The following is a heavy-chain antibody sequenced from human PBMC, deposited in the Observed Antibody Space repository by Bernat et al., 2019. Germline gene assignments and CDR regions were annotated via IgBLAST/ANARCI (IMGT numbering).Heavy chain of an antibody. CDR3: ARDPSNTSGWYAYFDS. CDR1: GYTFTHHG. V-gene: IGHV1-18*01. D-gene: IGHD6-19*01. CDR2: ISGYNGDT. Sequence: QVQLVQSGTEVKKPGASVRVSCKTSGYTFTHHGIGWVRQAPGQGLEWLGWISGYNGDTIYAQRLQGRVTMTTYTPTHTAYMELTSLRPDDTAVYYCARDPSNTSGWYAYFDSWGQGTLVTVSS. J-gene: IGHJ4*02.